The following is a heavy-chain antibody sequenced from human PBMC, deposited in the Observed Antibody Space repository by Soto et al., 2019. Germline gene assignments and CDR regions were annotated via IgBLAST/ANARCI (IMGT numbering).Heavy chain of an antibody. CDR2: IYYSGST. D-gene: IGHD6-6*01. Sequence: QVQLQESGPGLVKPSQTLSLTCTVSGGSISSGDYYRSWIRQPPGKGLEWIGYIYYSGSTYYNPSLKSRVTISVDTSKNQFSLKLSSVTAADTAVYYCARDRGAARPYTGYSSTWGQGTLVTVSS. CDR1: GGSISSGDYY. CDR3: ARDRGAARPYTGYSST. V-gene: IGHV4-30-4*01. J-gene: IGHJ5*02.